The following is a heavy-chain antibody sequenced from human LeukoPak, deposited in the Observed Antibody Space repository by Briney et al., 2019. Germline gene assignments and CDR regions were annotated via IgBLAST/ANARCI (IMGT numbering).Heavy chain of an antibody. V-gene: IGHV1-2*05. D-gene: IGHD3-22*01. J-gene: IGHJ5*02. CDR3: TKYTYSFDSSCFNWFDL. CDR2: INTKSGGT. Sequence: ASVRVSCKATGYTFIYSYLHWVGQAPGQGGEGVGRINTKSGGTHYAQKFQGRVSFTSERYIRKDNMEANRQGDSERGVYKCTKYTYSFDSSCFNWFDLWGQGTLVTVSS. CDR1: GYTFIYSY.